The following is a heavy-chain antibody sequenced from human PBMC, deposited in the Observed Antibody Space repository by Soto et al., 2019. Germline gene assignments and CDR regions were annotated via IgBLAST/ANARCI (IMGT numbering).Heavy chain of an antibody. Sequence: PSETLSLTCAGSGGSISGGGFSWSRIRQPPGKGLEWIGYILHTGGTQYNPSLKSRVSMSVDKSKNQFSLHLTSVTAADTAVYYCARLQFGEGFDYWGQGALVTVSS. CDR2: ILHTGGT. CDR1: GGSISGGGFS. CDR3: ARLQFGEGFDY. J-gene: IGHJ4*02. V-gene: IGHV4-30-2*01. D-gene: IGHD3-10*01.